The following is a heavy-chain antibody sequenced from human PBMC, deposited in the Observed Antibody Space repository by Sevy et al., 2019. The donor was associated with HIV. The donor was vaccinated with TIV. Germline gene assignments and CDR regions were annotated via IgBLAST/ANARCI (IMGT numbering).Heavy chain of an antibody. CDR2: IKSKTNGGTT. CDR3: TTDLAPLAYYYGSGSYDY. D-gene: IGHD3-10*01. CDR1: GFTFSNAW. V-gene: IGHV3-15*07. Sequence: GGSLRLSCAASGFTFSNAWMNWVRQAPGKGLEWVGRIKSKTNGGTTDYAAPVKGRFTISRDDSKNTLYLQMNSLKTEDTAVYYFTTDLAPLAYYYGSGSYDYWGQGTLVTVSS. J-gene: IGHJ4*02.